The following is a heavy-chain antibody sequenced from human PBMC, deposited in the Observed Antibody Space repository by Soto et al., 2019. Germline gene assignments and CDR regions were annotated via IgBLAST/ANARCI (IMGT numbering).Heavy chain of an antibody. CDR3: ARQEGHWYFDL. V-gene: IGHV4-39*01. J-gene: IGHJ2*01. CDR1: GGSISSSSYY. CDR2: IYYSGNT. Sequence: QLQLQESGPGLVKPSETLSLTCTVPGGSISSSSYYWGWIRQPPGKGLEWIGSIYYSGNTYYNPSLKNQVTIPVDTSKNQFSLKLSSVTAADTAVYYWARQEGHWYFDLWGRGTLVTVSS.